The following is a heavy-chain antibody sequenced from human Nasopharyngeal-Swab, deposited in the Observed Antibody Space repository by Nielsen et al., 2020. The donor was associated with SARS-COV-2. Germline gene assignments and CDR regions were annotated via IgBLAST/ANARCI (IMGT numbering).Heavy chain of an antibody. Sequence: GGSLRLSCAASGFAFTDYSMDWVRQAPGKGLEWVSYITSSSSTRYYADSVKGRFTVSRDNAKNSLYLQMKSLRDEDTAMYYCARDDEDSGYDFDYWGQGTLVTVSS. V-gene: IGHV3-48*02. CDR2: ITSSSSTR. CDR1: GFAFTDYS. CDR3: ARDDEDSGYDFDY. D-gene: IGHD5-12*01. J-gene: IGHJ4*02.